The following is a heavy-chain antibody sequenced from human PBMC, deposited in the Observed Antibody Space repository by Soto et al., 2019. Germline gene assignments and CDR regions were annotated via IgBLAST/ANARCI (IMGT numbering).Heavy chain of an antibody. CDR1: GFSLSSYA. Sequence: PGGSLGLSCAASGFSLSSYAMHWVRQAPGKGLEWVSVISSGGSNKYYADSVKGRFTISRDNAKNTLYLQMNSLRAEDTAVYYCARMEYYENLNYEYWGQGTLVTVSS. CDR3: ARMEYYENLNYEY. CDR2: ISSGGSNK. J-gene: IGHJ4*02. D-gene: IGHD1-26*01. V-gene: IGHV3-30-3*01.